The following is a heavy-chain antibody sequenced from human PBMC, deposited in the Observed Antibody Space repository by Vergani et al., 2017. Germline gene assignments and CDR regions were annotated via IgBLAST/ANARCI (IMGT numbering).Heavy chain of an antibody. Sequence: QVQLVQSGAEVKKPGSSVKVSCKASGGTFSTYAINWVRQAPGQGLEWMGRIIPMFGTAKYAQKFQGRVTITADESTRTGYMELSSLRSEYTAVYYCASGLGYSSGDSSPNDYGGQGTLVTVSS. CDR3: ASGLGYSSGDSSPNDY. CDR2: IIPMFGTA. V-gene: IGHV1-69*15. D-gene: IGHD2-15*01. J-gene: IGHJ4*02. CDR1: GGTFSTYA.